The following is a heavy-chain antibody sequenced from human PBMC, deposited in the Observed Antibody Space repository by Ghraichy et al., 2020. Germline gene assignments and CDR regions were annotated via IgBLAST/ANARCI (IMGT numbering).Heavy chain of an antibody. CDR2: INPSGDST. Sequence: ASVKVSCKASGYTFTSYYMHWVRQSPGQGLEWMGIINPSGDSTTYAQKFQGRVTMTRDTSTSTVYMELNSLRSEDTAVYFCARDPRGNGYNFDYWGQGTLVTGSS. V-gene: IGHV1-46*01. D-gene: IGHD5-24*01. J-gene: IGHJ4*02. CDR3: ARDPRGNGYNFDY. CDR1: GYTFTSYY.